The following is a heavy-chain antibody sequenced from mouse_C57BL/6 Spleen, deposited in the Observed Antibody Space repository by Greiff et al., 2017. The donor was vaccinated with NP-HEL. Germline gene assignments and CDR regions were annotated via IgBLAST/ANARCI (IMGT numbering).Heavy chain of an antibody. J-gene: IGHJ4*01. D-gene: IGHD2-5*01. Sequence: EVKVVESGGGLVKPGGSLKLSCAASGFTFSSYAMSWVRQTPEKRLEWVATISDGGSYTYYPDNVKGRFTISSDNAKNNLYLQMSHLKSEDTAMYYCARDGDSNYAMDYWGQGTSVTVSS. CDR1: GFTFSSYA. CDR2: ISDGGSYT. CDR3: ARDGDSNYAMDY. V-gene: IGHV5-4*01.